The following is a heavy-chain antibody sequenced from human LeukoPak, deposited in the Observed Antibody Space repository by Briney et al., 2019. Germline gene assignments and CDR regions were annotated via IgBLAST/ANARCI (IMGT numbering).Heavy chain of an antibody. CDR1: GGSFSDHS. CDR2: INHSGST. V-gene: IGHV4-34*01. D-gene: IGHD1-26*01. J-gene: IGHJ4*02. Sequence: SETLSLTCGVYGGSFSDHSWSWIRQPPGKGLEWIGDINHSGSTNYNPSLKSRVTMSVDTPKKQVSLNLSSVTAADTAVYYCARGGSYLFSYFDYWGQGTLVTVSS. CDR3: ARGGSYLFSYFDY.